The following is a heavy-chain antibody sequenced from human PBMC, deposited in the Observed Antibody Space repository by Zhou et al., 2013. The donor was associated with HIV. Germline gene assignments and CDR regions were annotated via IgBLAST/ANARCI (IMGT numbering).Heavy chain of an antibody. D-gene: IGHD4-17*01. J-gene: IGHJ6*02. CDR3: ARSLGNGDRPEGIHGMDV. CDR2: IIPIFGTA. Sequence: QVQLVQSGIEVKKPGASVKVSCKTSGYTFTSYGISWVRQAPGQGLEWMGRIIPIFGTANYAQKFQGRVTIIADKSTSTAYMELSSLRSEDTAVYYCARSLGNGDRPEGIHGMDVWGQGTTVTVSS. CDR1: GYTFTSYG. V-gene: IGHV1-69*06.